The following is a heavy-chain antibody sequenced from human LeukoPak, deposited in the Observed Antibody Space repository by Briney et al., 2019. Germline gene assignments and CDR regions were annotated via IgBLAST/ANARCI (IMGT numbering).Heavy chain of an antibody. V-gene: IGHV4-31*03. Sequence: PSETLSLICTVSGASISSGGYYWSWIRQHPGKGLEWIGYIYYSGSTYYNPSLKSRVTISVDTSKNQFSLKLSSVTAADTAVYYCARDRNDILTGKRGCWFDPWGQGILVTVSS. CDR2: IYYSGST. D-gene: IGHD3-9*01. J-gene: IGHJ5*02. CDR1: GASISSGGYY. CDR3: ARDRNDILTGKRGCWFDP.